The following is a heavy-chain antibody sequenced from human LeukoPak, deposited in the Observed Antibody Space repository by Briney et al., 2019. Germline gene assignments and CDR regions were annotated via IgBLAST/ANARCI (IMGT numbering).Heavy chain of an antibody. CDR3: ARARLHHRSFDLKTSYYFDY. CDR2: TYSGGST. D-gene: IGHD6-25*01. Sequence: GGSLRLSCAASGFTVSSNYIWVRQAPGKGLEWVSVTYSGGSTSYADSVKGRFTISRDNSKNTLYLQMNSLRTEDTAVYYCARARLHHRSFDLKTSYYFDYWGQGTLVTVSS. J-gene: IGHJ4*02. V-gene: IGHV3-53*01. CDR1: GFTVSSNY.